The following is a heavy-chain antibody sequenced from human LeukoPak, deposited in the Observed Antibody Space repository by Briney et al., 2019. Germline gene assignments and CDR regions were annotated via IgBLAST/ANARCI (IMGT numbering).Heavy chain of an antibody. V-gene: IGHV1-8*03. CDR1: GYTFTSYD. J-gene: IGHJ1*01. CDR3: ARGVYCSSTSCYPEYFQH. CDR2: MNTNSGNT. Sequence: ASVKLSCTASGYTFTSYDINWVRQATGQGLEWMGCMNTNSGNTSYAQKFQGRVTITRNTSISTAYMELTSLRAEDTAVYYCARGVYCSSTSCYPEYFQHWGQGTLVTVSS. D-gene: IGHD2-2*01.